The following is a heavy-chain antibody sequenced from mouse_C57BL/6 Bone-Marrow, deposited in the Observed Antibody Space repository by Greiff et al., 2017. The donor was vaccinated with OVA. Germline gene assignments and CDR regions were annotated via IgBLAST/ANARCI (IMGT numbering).Heavy chain of an antibody. V-gene: IGHV1-50*01. CDR1: GYTFTSYW. Sequence: QVQLQQPGAELVKPGASVKLSCKASGYTFTSYWRQWVKQRPGQGLEWIGEIDPSDSYTNYNQKFKGKATLTVDTSSSTAYMQLSSLTSEDSAVYYCAREDYYVPYYFDYWGQGTTLTVSS. CDR2: IDPSDSYT. D-gene: IGHD1-1*01. J-gene: IGHJ2*01. CDR3: AREDYYVPYYFDY.